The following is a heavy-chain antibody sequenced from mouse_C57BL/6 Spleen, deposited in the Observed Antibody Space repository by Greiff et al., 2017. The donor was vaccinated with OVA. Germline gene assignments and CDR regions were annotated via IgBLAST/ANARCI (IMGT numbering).Heavy chain of an antibody. CDR1: GYAFSSSW. CDR2: IYPGDGDT. J-gene: IGHJ4*01. D-gene: IGHD1-1*01. Sequence: VQLQQSGPELVKPGASVKISCKASGYAFSSSWMNWVKQRPGKGLEWIGRIYPGDGDTNYNGKFKGKATLTADKSSSTAYMQLSSLTSEDSAVYFCARRVITTAPMDYWGQGTSVTVSS. CDR3: ARRVITTAPMDY. V-gene: IGHV1-82*01.